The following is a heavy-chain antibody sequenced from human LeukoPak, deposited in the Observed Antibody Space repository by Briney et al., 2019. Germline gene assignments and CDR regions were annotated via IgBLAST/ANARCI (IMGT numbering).Heavy chain of an antibody. D-gene: IGHD3-3*01. CDR3: ARDSNFYDFWSGYYSRQYYYYGMDV. Sequence: GGSLRHSCAASGFTFSSYSMNWVRQAPGKGLEWVSYISSSSSTIYYADSVKGRFTISRDNAKNSLYLQMNSLRAEDTAVYYCARDSNFYDFWSGYYSRQYYYYGMDVWGQGTTVTVSS. V-gene: IGHV3-48*01. J-gene: IGHJ6*02. CDR1: GFTFSSYS. CDR2: ISSSSSTI.